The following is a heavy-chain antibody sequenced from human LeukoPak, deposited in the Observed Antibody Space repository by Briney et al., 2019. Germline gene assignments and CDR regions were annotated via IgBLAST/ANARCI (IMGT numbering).Heavy chain of an antibody. Sequence: GGSLRLSCGASGFTFRSYWMSWVRQAPGKGLEWVANIKQDGSEEYYVDSVKCRFTISRDNAKNSLHLQMNSLRAEDTAVYYCARDKVVGATLLDYWGQGTLVTVSS. J-gene: IGHJ4*02. D-gene: IGHD2-15*01. V-gene: IGHV3-7*01. CDR1: GFTFRSYW. CDR3: ARDKVVGATLLDY. CDR2: IKQDGSEE.